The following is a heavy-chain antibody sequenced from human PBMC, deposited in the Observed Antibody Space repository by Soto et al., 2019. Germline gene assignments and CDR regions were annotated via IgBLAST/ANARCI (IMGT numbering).Heavy chain of an antibody. CDR1: GGSISSGGYY. V-gene: IGHV4-31*03. CDR3: ARVHGESIYCSGGSCYSTFDY. CDR2: IYYSGST. Sequence: PSETLSLTCTVSGGSISSGGYYWSWIRQHPGKGLEWIGYIYYSGSTYYNPSLKSRVTISVDTSKNQFSLKLSSVTAADTAVYYCARVHGESIYCSGGSCYSTFDYWGQGTLVTVS. J-gene: IGHJ4*02. D-gene: IGHD2-15*01.